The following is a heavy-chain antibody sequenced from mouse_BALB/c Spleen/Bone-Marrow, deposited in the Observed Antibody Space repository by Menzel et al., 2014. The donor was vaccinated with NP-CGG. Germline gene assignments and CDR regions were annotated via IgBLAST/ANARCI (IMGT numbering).Heavy chain of an antibody. CDR2: IYPSDSYT. CDR1: GYTFTSYW. V-gene: IGHV1-69*02. Sequence: VQLQESGAELVRPGASVKLSYKASGYTFTSYWINWVKQRPGQGLEWIGNIYPSDSYTNYNQKFKDKATLTVDKSSSTAYMQLSSPTSEDSAVYYCTRSYGSSYEYYFDYWGQGTTLTVSS. D-gene: IGHD1-1*01. CDR3: TRSYGSSYEYYFDY. J-gene: IGHJ2*01.